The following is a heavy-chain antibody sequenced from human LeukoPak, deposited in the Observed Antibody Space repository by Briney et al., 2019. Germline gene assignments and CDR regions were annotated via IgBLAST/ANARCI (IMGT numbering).Heavy chain of an antibody. Sequence: PGGSLRLSCAASGFIFSDYYMSWIRQVPGKGLEWVSYISSSSSTMYYADSVKGRFSISRDNAKKSLYLQMNSLRAEDTAVYYCARDHHRRLYDSQARDTFDIWGQGTMVTVSS. V-gene: IGHV3-11*04. CDR1: GFIFSDYY. CDR3: ARDHHRRLYDSQARDTFDI. J-gene: IGHJ3*02. D-gene: IGHD3-22*01. CDR2: ISSSSSTM.